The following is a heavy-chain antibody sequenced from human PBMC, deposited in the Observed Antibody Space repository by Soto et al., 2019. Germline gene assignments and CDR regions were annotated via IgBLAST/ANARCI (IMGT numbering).Heavy chain of an antibody. CDR2: IDWDDDK. Sequence: SGPTLVNPTQTLTLTCTFSGFSLSTRGMRVSWIRQPPGKALEWLARIDWDDDKFYSTSLKTRLTISKDTSKNQVVLTMTNMDPVHTATYYCARSFYYDSSGYHQFDYWGQGTLVTVSS. J-gene: IGHJ4*02. D-gene: IGHD3-22*01. CDR3: ARSFYYDSSGYHQFDY. CDR1: GFSLSTRGMR. V-gene: IGHV2-70*04.